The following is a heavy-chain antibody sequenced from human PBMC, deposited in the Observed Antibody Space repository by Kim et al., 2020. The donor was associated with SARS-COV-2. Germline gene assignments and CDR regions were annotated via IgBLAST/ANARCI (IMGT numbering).Heavy chain of an antibody. J-gene: IGHJ4*02. CDR2: IYYSGGT. D-gene: IGHD6-13*01. CDR3: ARQIRLRRIATAGTSVLWHFDY. V-gene: IGHV4-39*01. Sequence: SETLSLTCTVSGGSISSSSYYWGWIRQPPGKGLEWIGSIYYSGGTYYNPSLKNRVTISVDTSKNQFSLKLSSVTAADTAVYYCARQIRLRRIATAGTSVLWHFDYWGQGTLVTVSS. CDR1: GGSISSSSYY.